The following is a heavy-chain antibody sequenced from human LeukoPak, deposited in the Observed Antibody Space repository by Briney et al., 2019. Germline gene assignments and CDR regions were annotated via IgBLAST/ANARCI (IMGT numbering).Heavy chain of an antibody. J-gene: IGHJ6*03. CDR1: GGTFSNDA. CDR3: ATWTGCSSTSCYRYYYYMDV. Sequence: ASVKVSCKASGGTFSNDAITWVRQAPGQGLEWMGRIVPTLGFTNYPQRFEGKVTLTADKSTATAYMELSSLRSEDTAVYYCATWTGCSSTSCYRYYYYMDVWGKGTTVTVSS. D-gene: IGHD2-2*02. V-gene: IGHV1-69*04. CDR2: IVPTLGFT.